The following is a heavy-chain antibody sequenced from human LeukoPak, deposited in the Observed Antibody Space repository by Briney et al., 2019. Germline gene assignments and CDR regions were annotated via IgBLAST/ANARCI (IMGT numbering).Heavy chain of an antibody. V-gene: IGHV4-39*01. CDR3: ARAYSSSWYYYYYYMDV. D-gene: IGHD6-13*01. CDR2: IYYSGST. CDR1: GGSISSSSYY. J-gene: IGHJ6*03. Sequence: SETLSLTCTVSGGSISSSSYYWGWIRQPPGKGLEWIGSIYYSGSTYYNPSLKSRVTISVDTSKNQFSLKLSSVTAADTAVYYCARAYSSSWYYYYYYMDVWGKGTTVTISS.